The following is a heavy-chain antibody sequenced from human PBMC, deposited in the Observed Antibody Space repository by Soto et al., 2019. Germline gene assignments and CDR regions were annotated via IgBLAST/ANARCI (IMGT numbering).Heavy chain of an antibody. CDR2: LSDSGGST. CDR3: AKEGTASLYNWFDP. Sequence: GGSLRLSCAVYGFTFSNKAMVWVRQAPGKGLEWVSGLSDSGGSTYYADSLKGRFTMTRDKAKNTVYMEMSSLRSDDTAVYYCAKEGTASLYNWFDPWGQGTLVTVSS. J-gene: IGHJ5*02. D-gene: IGHD2-21*02. V-gene: IGHV3-23*01. CDR1: GFTFSNKA.